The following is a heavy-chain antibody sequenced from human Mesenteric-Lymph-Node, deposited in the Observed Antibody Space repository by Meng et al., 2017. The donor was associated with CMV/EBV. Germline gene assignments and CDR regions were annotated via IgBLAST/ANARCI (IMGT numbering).Heavy chain of an antibody. CDR1: GGSFSGYY. V-gene: IGHV3-11*01. CDR3: ARDLAGGFGEFLMSGYDH. D-gene: IGHD3-10*01. Sequence: LSLTCAVYGGSFSGYYWSWIRQAPGKGLEWVSYITTSGSPIYYADSVKGRFTISRDNAKKSLYLQMDSLRAEDTAIYYCARDLAGGFGEFLMSGYDHWGQGTLVTVSS. CDR2: ITTSGSPI. J-gene: IGHJ4*02.